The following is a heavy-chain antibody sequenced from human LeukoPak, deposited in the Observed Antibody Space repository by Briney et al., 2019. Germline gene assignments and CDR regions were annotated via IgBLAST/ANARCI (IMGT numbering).Heavy chain of an antibody. D-gene: IGHD3-16*01. CDR2: IYWDDDK. Sequence: SGPTLVKPTQTLTLTCTFSGFSLSTSGVGVAWIRQPPGKALEWLALIYWDDDKRYSPSLKSRITITKDTSKNQVVLTMTNVDPVDTATYFCAHSTPLMGGGFYFDYWGQGTLVTVSS. CDR3: AHSTPLMGGGFYFDY. CDR1: GFSLSTSGVG. J-gene: IGHJ4*02. V-gene: IGHV2-5*02.